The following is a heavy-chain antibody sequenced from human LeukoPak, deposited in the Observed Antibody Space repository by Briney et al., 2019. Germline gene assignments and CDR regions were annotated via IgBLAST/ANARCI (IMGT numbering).Heavy chain of an antibody. CDR3: ARGVYGAYFDF. V-gene: IGHV4-59*01. Sequence: SETLSLTCSFSGGSLSGYYWSWLRQPPGKGLEWIAYRESNGYTEYYPSLMSRAKISLDTSKNQLSLKLTSVTAADTAVYYCARGVYGAYFDFWGQGTLVTVSS. CDR2: RESNGYT. CDR1: GGSLSGYY. D-gene: IGHD4-17*01. J-gene: IGHJ4*02.